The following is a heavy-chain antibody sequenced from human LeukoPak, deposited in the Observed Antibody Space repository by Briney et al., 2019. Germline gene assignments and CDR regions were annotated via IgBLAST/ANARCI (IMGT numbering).Heavy chain of an antibody. CDR3: ARDKSYGDSSDY. Sequence: GGSLRLSCAASGFTFSNYWMSWVRQAPGKGLEWVANIKQDGSEKYYVGSVKGRFTISRDNAKNSLYLQMNSLRAEDTAVYFCARDKSYGDSSDYWGQGTLVTVFS. CDR1: GFTFSNYW. J-gene: IGHJ4*02. V-gene: IGHV3-7*01. D-gene: IGHD4-17*01. CDR2: IKQDGSEK.